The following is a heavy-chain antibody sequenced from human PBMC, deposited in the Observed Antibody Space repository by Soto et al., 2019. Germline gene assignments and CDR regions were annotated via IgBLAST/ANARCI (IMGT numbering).Heavy chain of an antibody. V-gene: IGHV1-2*02. CDR2: IDPNSGGA. CDR3: AREMASTWFDS. Sequence: GASVKVSCKPSGYTFTSYYMHWLRQAPGQGPEWMGWIDPNSGGAHYAKNFQGRVTLTWDTSLTTAYMELSSLRSDDTAIYYCAREMASTWFDSWGQGSPVTVSS. D-gene: IGHD2-8*01. J-gene: IGHJ5*02. CDR1: GYTFTSYY.